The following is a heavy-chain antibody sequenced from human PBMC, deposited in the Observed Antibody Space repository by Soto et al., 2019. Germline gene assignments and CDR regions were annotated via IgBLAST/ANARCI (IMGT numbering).Heavy chain of an antibody. J-gene: IGHJ4*02. V-gene: IGHV4-30-2*02. Sequence: SETLSLTCAVSGGSISSGGYSWSWIRQPPGKGLEWIGYIYDSGITYYNPTLKSRVTISVDTSKNQFSLKLSSVTVADTAVYYWAGLQLNYYFDYWGQGTRVTVSS. D-gene: IGHD1-1*01. CDR1: GGSISSGGYS. CDR2: IYDSGIT. CDR3: AGLQLNYYFDY.